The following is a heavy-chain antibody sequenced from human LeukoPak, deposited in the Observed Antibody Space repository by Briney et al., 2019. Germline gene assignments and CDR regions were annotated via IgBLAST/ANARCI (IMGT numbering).Heavy chain of an antibody. Sequence: GGSLRLSCAASGFTFSNAWMSWVRQAPGKGLEWVAVISYDGRQNYYADSVKGRFTISRDNSKNTLYLQMNSLGDEDSAAYYCARVYLERLTAGYFDHWGQGTWVTVSP. CDR1: GFTFSNAW. V-gene: IGHV3-30*03. CDR3: ARVYLERLTAGYFDH. CDR2: ISYDGRQN. D-gene: IGHD2-8*01. J-gene: IGHJ4*02.